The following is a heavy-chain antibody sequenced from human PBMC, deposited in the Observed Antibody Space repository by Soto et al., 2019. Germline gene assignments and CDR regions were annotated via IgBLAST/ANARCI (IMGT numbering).Heavy chain of an antibody. CDR2: ISSSGSTI. CDR1: GFTFSSYE. Sequence: GGSLRLSCAASGFTFSSYEMNWVRQAPGKGLEWVSYISSSGSTIYYADSVKGRFTISRDNAKNSLYLQMNSLRAEDTAVYYCASPYYYDSSGYPDAFDIWGQGTMLTVSS. CDR3: ASPYYYDSSGYPDAFDI. D-gene: IGHD3-22*01. J-gene: IGHJ3*02. V-gene: IGHV3-48*03.